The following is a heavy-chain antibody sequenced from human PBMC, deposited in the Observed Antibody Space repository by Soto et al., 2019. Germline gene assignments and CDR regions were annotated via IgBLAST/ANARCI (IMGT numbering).Heavy chain of an antibody. CDR3: VRDQDSRGYSVFNL. V-gene: IGHV3-74*01. D-gene: IGHD3-22*01. CDR1: GFTFSGYW. Sequence: PGGSLRLSCAASGFTFSGYWMHWVRQAPGKGLMWVSRISNDGSSTTYADSVKGRFTISRDNARNTLYLQLDSLRADDTAVYFCVRDQDSRGYSVFNLWGQGAQVTVSS. CDR2: ISNDGSST. J-gene: IGHJ5*02.